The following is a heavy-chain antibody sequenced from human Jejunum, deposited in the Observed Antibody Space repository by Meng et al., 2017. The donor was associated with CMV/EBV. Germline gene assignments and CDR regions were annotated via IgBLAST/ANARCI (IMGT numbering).Heavy chain of an antibody. CDR2: VSNDGNTK. D-gene: IGHD5-12*01. Sequence: LVEPWGGLVPPGTSLRLSCAASEFTFSDHSMHWVRQPPGKGLEWVAVVSNDGNTKYYAESVGGRFTISRDNSKNTVCLQMNSLRADDTAVNYCAREIVAAINPLDYWGHGTLVTVSS. CDR3: AREIVAAINPLDY. CDR1: EFTFSDHS. J-gene: IGHJ4*01. V-gene: IGHV3-30-3*01.